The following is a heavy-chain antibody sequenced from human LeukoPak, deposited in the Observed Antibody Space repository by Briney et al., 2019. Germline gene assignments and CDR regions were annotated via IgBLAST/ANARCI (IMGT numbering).Heavy chain of an antibody. D-gene: IGHD3-22*01. J-gene: IGHJ4*02. CDR2: ISSSGSTI. CDR1: GFTFSSYE. Sequence: GGSLRLSCAASGFTFSSYEMDWVRQAPGKGLEWVSYISSSGSTIYYADSVKGRFTISRDNAKNSLYLQMNSLRAEDTAVYYCVRDFYDSSGYYYGYWGQGTLVTVSS. CDR3: VRDFYDSSGYYYGY. V-gene: IGHV3-48*03.